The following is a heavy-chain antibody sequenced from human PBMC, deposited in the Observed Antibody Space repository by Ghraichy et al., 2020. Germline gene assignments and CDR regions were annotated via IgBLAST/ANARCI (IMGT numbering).Heavy chain of an antibody. CDR1: GFTFDDYT. V-gene: IGHV3-43*01. CDR2: ISWDGGST. Sequence: GGSLRLSCAASGFTFDDYTMHWVRQAPGKGLEWVSLISWDGGSTHYADSVKGRFTIFRDNSKNSLYLQLNSLRIEDTALYYCAKDLGGLSSSWYGELIDYWGQGTLVTVSS. CDR3: AKDLGGLSSSWYGELIDY. J-gene: IGHJ4*02. D-gene: IGHD6-13*01.